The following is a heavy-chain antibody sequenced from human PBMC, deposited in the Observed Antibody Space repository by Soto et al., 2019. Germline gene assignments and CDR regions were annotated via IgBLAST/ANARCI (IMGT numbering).Heavy chain of an antibody. D-gene: IGHD6-19*01. Sequence: EVQLLESGGGLVQPGGSLRLSCAVSGFTFSSYAMSWVRQAPGKGLEWVSAISGSAKSTYYADSVKGRSTISRDNSKNTLYVQMNSLRAEDTAVYYCAKEAVAGNYCFGMDVWGQGTTVTVSS. CDR1: GFTFSSYA. CDR3: AKEAVAGNYCFGMDV. J-gene: IGHJ6*02. V-gene: IGHV3-23*01. CDR2: ISGSAKST.